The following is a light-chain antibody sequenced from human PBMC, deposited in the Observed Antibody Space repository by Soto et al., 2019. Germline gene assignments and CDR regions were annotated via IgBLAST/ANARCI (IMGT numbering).Light chain of an antibody. J-gene: IGKJ1*01. V-gene: IGKV3D-20*02. CDR3: QQRSNWWT. Sequence: EIVSTQSPGTLSLSPGERATLSCRASQSVSSSYLAWYQQKPGQAPRLLIYDASNRATGIPARFSGSGSGTDFTLTISSLEPEDFAVYYCQQRSNWWTFGQGTKVDIK. CDR1: QSVSSSY. CDR2: DAS.